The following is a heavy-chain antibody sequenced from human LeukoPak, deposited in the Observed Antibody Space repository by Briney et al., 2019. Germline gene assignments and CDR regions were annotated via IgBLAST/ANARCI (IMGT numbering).Heavy chain of an antibody. Sequence: SETLSLTCTVSGGSISSGGYYWSWIRQPPGKGLEWIGYIYHSGSTYYNPSLKSRVTISVDRSKNQFSLKLSSVTAADTAVYYCARGGGGDYAFDYWGQGTLVTVSS. V-gene: IGHV4-30-2*01. J-gene: IGHJ4*02. CDR3: ARGGGGDYAFDY. CDR2: IYHSGST. CDR1: GGSISSGGYY. D-gene: IGHD4-17*01.